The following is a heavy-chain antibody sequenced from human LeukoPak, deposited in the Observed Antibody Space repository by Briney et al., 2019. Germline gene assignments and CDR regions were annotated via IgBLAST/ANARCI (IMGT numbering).Heavy chain of an antibody. CDR2: ISSSGSYI. V-gene: IGHV3-21*01. CDR1: GFTFSSYS. D-gene: IGHD5-18*01. J-gene: IGHJ4*02. Sequence: GGSLRLSCAASGFTFSSYSMNWVRQAPGKGLEWVSSISSSGSYIYYADSVKGRFTISRDNAKNSLYLQMNSLRAEDTAVYYCARDSDGGHTAMVNFDYWGQGTLVTVSS. CDR3: ARDSDGGHTAMVNFDY.